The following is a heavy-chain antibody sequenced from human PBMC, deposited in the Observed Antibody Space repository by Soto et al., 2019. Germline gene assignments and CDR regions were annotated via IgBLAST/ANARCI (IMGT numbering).Heavy chain of an antibody. D-gene: IGHD3-16*01. Sequence: CQTSGYTFSRNWIGWVRQMPAKGPEWMGINYPGDSETRYSPSFQGQVTISRARSLNSAYLQWTSLQASDTAIYYCARLLDSWGEPNYFDSGGQGTMLTASS. CDR2: NYPGDSET. CDR3: ARLLDSWGEPNYFDS. V-gene: IGHV5-51*01. J-gene: IGHJ4*02. CDR1: GYTFSRNW.